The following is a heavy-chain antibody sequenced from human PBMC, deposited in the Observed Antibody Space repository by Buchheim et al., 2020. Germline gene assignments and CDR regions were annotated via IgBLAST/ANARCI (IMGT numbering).Heavy chain of an antibody. Sequence: EVQVVESGGGLVQPGGSLRLSCAASGFSISSHSMHWIRQAPGEGLGWVSYITSSSSATYYADSVKGRFTISRDNAKNSLYLQMNSLRDEDTAVYYCAPDRKYIWFDPWGQGTL. D-gene: IGHD6-6*01. CDR1: GFSISSHS. V-gene: IGHV3-48*02. CDR3: APDRKYIWFDP. CDR2: ITSSSSAT. J-gene: IGHJ5*02.